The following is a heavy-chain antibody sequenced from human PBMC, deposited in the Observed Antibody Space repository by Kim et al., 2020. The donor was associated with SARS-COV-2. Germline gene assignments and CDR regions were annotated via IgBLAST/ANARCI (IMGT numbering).Heavy chain of an antibody. CDR3: AKPPRGAVASSDY. J-gene: IGHJ4*02. D-gene: IGHD6-19*01. V-gene: IGHV3-23*01. Sequence: CAQSGRGRFTISRDNSKNTLYLQMNSLRAEDTAVYYCAKPPRGAVASSDYWGQGTLVTVSS.